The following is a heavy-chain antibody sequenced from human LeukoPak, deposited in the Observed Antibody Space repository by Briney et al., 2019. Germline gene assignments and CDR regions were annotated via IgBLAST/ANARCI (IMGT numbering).Heavy chain of an antibody. CDR1: GGSISSYY. CDR3: ARDARIAAAGPNFDY. J-gene: IGHJ4*02. Sequence: PSETLSLTCTVSGGSISSYYWSWIRQPPGKGLEWIGYIYYSGSTNYNPSLKSRVTISVDTSKNQFSLKLSSVTAADTAVYYCARDARIAAAGPNFDYWGQGTLVTVSS. V-gene: IGHV4-59*01. D-gene: IGHD6-13*01. CDR2: IYYSGST.